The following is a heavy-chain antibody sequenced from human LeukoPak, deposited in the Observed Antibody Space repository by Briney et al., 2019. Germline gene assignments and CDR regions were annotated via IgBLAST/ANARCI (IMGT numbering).Heavy chain of an antibody. CDR2: IIPIFGTA. Sequence: SVKVSCKASGGTFSSYAISWVRQAPGQGLEWMGGIIPIFGTANYAQKFQGRVTITADKSTSTAYMELSSLRSEDTAVYYCARTYIVVVPAARPNYYYYYMDVWGKGTTVTVSS. J-gene: IGHJ6*03. D-gene: IGHD2-2*01. CDR1: GGTFSSYA. CDR3: ARTYIVVVPAARPNYYYYYMDV. V-gene: IGHV1-69*06.